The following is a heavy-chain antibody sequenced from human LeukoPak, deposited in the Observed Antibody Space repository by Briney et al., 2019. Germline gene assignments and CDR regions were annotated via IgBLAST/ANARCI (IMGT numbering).Heavy chain of an antibody. CDR2: ISSSNGNR. J-gene: IGHJ1*01. CDR1: GFTFSTYS. V-gene: IGHV3-21*01. Sequence: GGSLRLSCAASGFTFSTYSMNWVRQAPGKGLEWVSSISSSNGNRFYADSVKGRFTISRDNSKNTLYLQMNSLRAEDTAVYYCANKLDSSSWYGYFQHWGQGTLVTVSS. D-gene: IGHD6-13*01. CDR3: ANKLDSSSWYGYFQH.